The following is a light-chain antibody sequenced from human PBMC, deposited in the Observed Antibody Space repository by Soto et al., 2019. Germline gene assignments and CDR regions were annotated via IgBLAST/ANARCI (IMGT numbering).Light chain of an antibody. J-gene: IGKJ1*01. Sequence: DIQMTQSPSSLSASVGDRVTITCRASQGISNYLAWYQQKPGKVPKLLIYGAFTLQSGVPSRFSGSGSGTDFTLRINSLQPEDVATYYWQRYDSAPPWTFGQGTKVEIK. CDR3: QRYDSAPPWT. V-gene: IGKV1-27*01. CDR2: GAF. CDR1: QGISNY.